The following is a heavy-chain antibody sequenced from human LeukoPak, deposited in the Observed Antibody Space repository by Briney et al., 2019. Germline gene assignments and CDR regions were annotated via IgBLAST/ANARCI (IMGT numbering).Heavy chain of an antibody. J-gene: IGHJ4*02. CDR3: ARAFGDSFPMLDY. V-gene: IGHV3-33*01. CDR1: GFIFSRHV. Sequence: GGSLRLSCAASGFIFSRHVMHWVRQAPGKGLEWVAVIWSDGSNKYYADSVKGRFTISRDNSKNMLYLQMNSLRAEDTALYYCARAFGDSFPMLDYWGQGTLVTVSS. CDR2: IWSDGSNK. D-gene: IGHD4-17*01.